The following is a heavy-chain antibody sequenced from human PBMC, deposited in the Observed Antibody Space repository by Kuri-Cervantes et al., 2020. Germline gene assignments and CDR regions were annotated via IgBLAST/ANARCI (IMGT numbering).Heavy chain of an antibody. J-gene: IGHJ6*02. Sequence: SVKVSCKASGYTFTSYYMHWVRQAPGQGLEWMGRIIPILGIANYAQKFQGRVTITADKSTSTAYMELSSLRSEDTAVYYCARGLYYYYGMDVWGQGTTVTVSS. CDR1: GYTFTSYY. CDR2: IIPILGIA. CDR3: ARGLYYYYGMDV. V-gene: IGHV1-69*04.